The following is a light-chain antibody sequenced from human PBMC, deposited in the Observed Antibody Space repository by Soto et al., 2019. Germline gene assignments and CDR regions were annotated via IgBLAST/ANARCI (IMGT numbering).Light chain of an antibody. CDR1: QTVLYSSNNKKY. CDR2: RAS. J-gene: IGKJ4*01. V-gene: IGKV4-1*01. Sequence: DIVVTPSPDSLAVSLGERATINCKSTQTVLYSSNNKKYLAWYQQNPGQPPKLLNYRASIRQAGVPDRFSGSGSGPDFTLTISSLEAEDVAVYYCQQYCSTPLTFGGGTKVELK. CDR3: QQYCSTPLT.